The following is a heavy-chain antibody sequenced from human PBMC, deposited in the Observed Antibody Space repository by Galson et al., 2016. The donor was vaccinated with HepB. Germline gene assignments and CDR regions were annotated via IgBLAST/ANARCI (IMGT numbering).Heavy chain of an antibody. J-gene: IGHJ5*02. V-gene: IGHV4-4*07. D-gene: IGHD6-19*01. Sequence: DTLSPTCTVSGDSISSYFRSCIRQPTGKGLEVTGRIHAARSANYNPSLKSRVTISVDTSKNQFSLKLSPVAAADTAVYYCARKFGTGWYAGWTGFDPWGQGTLVTVSS. CDR2: IHAARSA. CDR1: GDSISSYF. CDR3: ARKFGTGWYAGWTGFDP.